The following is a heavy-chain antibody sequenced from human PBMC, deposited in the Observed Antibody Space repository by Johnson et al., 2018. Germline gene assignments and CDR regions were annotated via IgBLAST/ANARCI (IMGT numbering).Heavy chain of an antibody. CDR2: IWYDGSNK. CDR3: ARVRGFLATLPDYYYGMDV. CDR1: GFTFSSYG. D-gene: IGHD5-24*01. J-gene: IGHJ6*02. V-gene: IGHV3-33*01. Sequence: QVQLVESGGGVVQXGRSXRLXCAASGFTFSSYGMHWVRQAPGKGLEWVAVIWYDGSNKYYADSVKGRFTISRDNSKNTLYLQMNSLRAEDTAVYYCARVRGFLATLPDYYYGMDVWGQGTTVTVSS.